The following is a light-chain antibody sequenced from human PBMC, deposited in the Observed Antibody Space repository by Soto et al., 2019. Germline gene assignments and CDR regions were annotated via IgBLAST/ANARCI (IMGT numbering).Light chain of an antibody. J-gene: IGKJ1*01. CDR1: QSISRW. CDR3: QQYDTYWT. V-gene: IGKV1-5*01. Sequence: DIQMTQSPSTLSASVGDRVTITCRASQSISRWLAWYQQKPGKAPKVLIHDVSILESGVPSRFSGSGSGTEFTLTISSLQADDFAPYYCQQYDTYWTFGQGTKVEIK. CDR2: DVS.